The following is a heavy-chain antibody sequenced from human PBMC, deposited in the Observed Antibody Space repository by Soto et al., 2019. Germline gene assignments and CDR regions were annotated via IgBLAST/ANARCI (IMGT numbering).Heavy chain of an antibody. V-gene: IGHV1-69*12. J-gene: IGHJ6*02. Sequence: QVQLVQSGAEVKKPGSSVKVSCKASGGTFSSYAISWVRQAPGQGLEWMGGIIPIFGTANYAQKFHGRVTMNADEARSAAYLERSTLRSEDTAVYYCARIGVATGDDDCYGMDLWGQGTTVAVSS. CDR2: IIPIFGTA. D-gene: IGHD3-16*01. CDR1: GGTFSSYA. CDR3: ARIGVATGDDDCYGMDL.